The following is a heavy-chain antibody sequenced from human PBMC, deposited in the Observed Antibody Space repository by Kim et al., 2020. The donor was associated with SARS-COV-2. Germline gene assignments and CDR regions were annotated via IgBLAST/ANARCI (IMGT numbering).Heavy chain of an antibody. V-gene: IGHV3-11*03. Sequence: DSVKGRFTISRDNAKNSLYLQMNSLRAEDTAVYYCARTIVGATEEYWFDPWGQGTLVTVSS. D-gene: IGHD1-26*01. J-gene: IGHJ5*02. CDR3: ARTIVGATEEYWFDP.